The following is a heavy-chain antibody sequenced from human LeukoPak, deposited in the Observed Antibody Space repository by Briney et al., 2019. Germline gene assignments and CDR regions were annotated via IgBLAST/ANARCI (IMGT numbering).Heavy chain of an antibody. CDR1: GGTFSSYA. D-gene: IGHD3-10*01. Sequence: ASVKVSCKASGGTFSSYAISWVRQAPGQGLEWMGGIIPIFGTANYAQKFQGRVTITADKSTSTAYMELSSLRSEDTAVYYCASASHITMLRGANDYWGQGTLVTVSS. CDR2: IIPIFGTA. V-gene: IGHV1-69*06. J-gene: IGHJ4*02. CDR3: ASASHITMLRGANDY.